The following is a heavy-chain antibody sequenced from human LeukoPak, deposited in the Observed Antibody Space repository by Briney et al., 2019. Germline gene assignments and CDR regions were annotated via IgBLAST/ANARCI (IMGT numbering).Heavy chain of an antibody. CDR1: GFTFSSYW. V-gene: IGHV3-74*01. D-gene: IGHD6-19*01. CDR2: IDTDGTGT. J-gene: IGHJ4*02. CDR3: TRLGGSSGVDY. Sequence: GGSLRLSCAASGFTFSSYWMRWVRQVPGKGLVWVSRIDTDGTGTSYADSVKGRFTVSRDNAKNTLYLQMISLRAEDTAVYYCTRLGGSSGVDYWGQGTLVTVSS.